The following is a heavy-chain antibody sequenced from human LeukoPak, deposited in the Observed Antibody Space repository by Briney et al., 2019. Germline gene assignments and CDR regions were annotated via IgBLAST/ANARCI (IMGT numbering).Heavy chain of an antibody. Sequence: PSETLSLTCTVSGGSISSYYWSWIRQPAGKGLEWIGRIYTSGSTNYNPSLKSRVTISVDTSKNQFSLKLSSVTAADTAVYYCARGDGWELLSYAFDIWGQGTMVTVSS. CDR3: ARGDGWELLSYAFDI. D-gene: IGHD1-26*01. J-gene: IGHJ3*02. V-gene: IGHV4-4*07. CDR2: IYTSGST. CDR1: GGSISSYY.